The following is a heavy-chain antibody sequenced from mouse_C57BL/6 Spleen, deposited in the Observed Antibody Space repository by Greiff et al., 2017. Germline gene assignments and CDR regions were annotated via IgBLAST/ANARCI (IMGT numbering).Heavy chain of an antibody. CDR1: GYTFTSYW. Sequence: QVQLQQPGAALVMPGASVKLSCKASGYTFTSYWMHWVKQRPGQGLEWIGEIDPSDSYTNYNQKFKGKSTLTVDKSSSPAYMQLSSLTSADSAVYYCARSDSSGYDYSMYYWGQRTSVTVAS. CDR2: IDPSDSYT. J-gene: IGHJ4*01. V-gene: IGHV1-69*01. D-gene: IGHD3-2*02. CDR3: ARSDSSGYDYSMYY.